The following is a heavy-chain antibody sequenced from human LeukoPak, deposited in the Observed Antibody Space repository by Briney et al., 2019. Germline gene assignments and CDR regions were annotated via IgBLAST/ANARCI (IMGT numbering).Heavy chain of an antibody. D-gene: IGHD2-21*01. V-gene: IGHV4-4*02. CDR2: IYHSGST. CDR3: ARAPIVVELNAVDI. Sequence: SGTLSLTCAVSGGSFSSSNWWSWVRPPPGKGLEWIGEIYHSGSTNYNPSLKSRVTISVDKSKNQFSLKLSSVTAADTAVYYCARAPIVVELNAVDIWGQGTMVTVSS. J-gene: IGHJ3*02. CDR1: GGSFSSSNW.